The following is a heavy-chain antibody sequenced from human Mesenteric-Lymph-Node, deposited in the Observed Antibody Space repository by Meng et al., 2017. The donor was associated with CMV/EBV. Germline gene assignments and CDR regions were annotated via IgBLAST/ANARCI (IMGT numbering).Heavy chain of an antibody. CDR2: ISSSSSYI. Sequence: GESLKISCAASGFTFSSYSMNWVRQAPGKGLEWVSSISSSSSYIYYADLVKGRFTISRDNAKNSLYLQMNSLRAEDTAVYYCARVPHHDYIRTWGQGTLVTVSS. D-gene: IGHD4-11*01. V-gene: IGHV3-21*01. CDR3: ARVPHHDYIRT. CDR1: GFTFSSYS. J-gene: IGHJ5*02.